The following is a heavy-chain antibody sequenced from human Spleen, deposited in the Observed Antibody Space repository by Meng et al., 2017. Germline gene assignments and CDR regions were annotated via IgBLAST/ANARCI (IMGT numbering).Heavy chain of an antibody. Sequence: GGSLRLSCAASGFTFSDYYMNWVRQAPGKGLEWVSAISGSGGSTYYADSVKGRFTISRDNSKNTLYLQMNSLRAEDTAVYYCAKAFPYCSGGSCYHDLFDYWGQGTLVTVSS. J-gene: IGHJ4*02. CDR3: AKAFPYCSGGSCYHDLFDY. CDR2: ISGSGGST. V-gene: IGHV3-23*01. CDR1: GFTFSDYY. D-gene: IGHD2-15*01.